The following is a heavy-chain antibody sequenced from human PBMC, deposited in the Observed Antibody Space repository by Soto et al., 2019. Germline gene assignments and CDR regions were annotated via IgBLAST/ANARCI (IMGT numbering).Heavy chain of an antibody. V-gene: IGHV4-59*01. D-gene: IGHD3-9*01. CDR2: IYYSGST. J-gene: IGHJ4*02. CDR3: ARATTAYDILTGYYGRWYYFDY. Sequence: SETLSLTCTVSGGSISSYYWSWIRQPPGKGLEWIGYIYYSGSTNYNPSFKSRVTISVDTSKNQFSLKLSSVTAADTAVYYCARATTAYDILTGYYGRWYYFDYWGQGTLVTVSS. CDR1: GGSISSYY.